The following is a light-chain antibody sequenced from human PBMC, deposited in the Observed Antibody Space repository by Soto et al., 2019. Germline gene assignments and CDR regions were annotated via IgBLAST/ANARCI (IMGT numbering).Light chain of an antibody. CDR3: QQYNTFPST. J-gene: IGKJ3*01. Sequence: DIQMTQSPSTLSASVGDRVTITCRAIQSVSRWLSWYQQQPGKAPKLLIYDASTLESGVPSRFSGSGSGTEFTLTITSLQPDDFATYYCQQYNTFPSTFGPGTKVDVK. V-gene: IGKV1-5*01. CDR2: DAS. CDR1: QSVSRW.